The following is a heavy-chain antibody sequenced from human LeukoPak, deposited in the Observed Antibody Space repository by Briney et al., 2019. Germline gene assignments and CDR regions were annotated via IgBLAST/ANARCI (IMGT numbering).Heavy chain of an antibody. CDR2: INPSGGST. D-gene: IGHD2-15*01. CDR3: ARESVRGYCSGGSCYSGAFDI. V-gene: IGHV1-46*01. CDR1: GYTFTSYY. Sequence: ASVKVSCKASGYTFTSYYMHWVRQAPGQGLEWVGIINPSGGSTSYAQKLQGRVTMTRDTSKSTVYMELSSLRSEDTAVYYCARESVRGYCSGGSCYSGAFDIWGQGAMVTVSP. J-gene: IGHJ3*02.